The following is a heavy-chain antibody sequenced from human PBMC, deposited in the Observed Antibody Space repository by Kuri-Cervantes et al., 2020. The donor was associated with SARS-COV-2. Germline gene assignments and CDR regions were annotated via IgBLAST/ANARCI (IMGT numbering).Heavy chain of an antibody. CDR3: ARGGPHYYDGSEEY. CDR2: INSGGET. V-gene: IGHV4-34*01. D-gene: IGHD3-22*01. J-gene: IGHJ4*02. CDR1: GRSLRGYY. Sequence: SETLSLTCVVNGRSLRGYYWHWIRQTPGKGLEWIGEINSGGETNYNPSLKSRVTIAVDSSKNHFFLTLDSMTGADTGVYYCARGGPHYYDGSEEYWGQGTPVTVSS.